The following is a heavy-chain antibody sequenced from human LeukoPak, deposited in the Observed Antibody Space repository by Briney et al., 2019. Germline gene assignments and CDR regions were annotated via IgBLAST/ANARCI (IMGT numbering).Heavy chain of an antibody. CDR2: IHPEGNEK. CDR1: GCSFTNFW. J-gene: IGHJ4*02. Sequence: PGGSLRLSCAVSGCSFTNFWMSWVRQAPGRGLEWVANIHPEGNEKYHVESVKGRFTISRDNTKNLLFLQMNGLRVEDTAVYYCARGDAFSGDHWGQGTLVTVSS. V-gene: IGHV3-7*04. CDR3: ARGDAFSGDH.